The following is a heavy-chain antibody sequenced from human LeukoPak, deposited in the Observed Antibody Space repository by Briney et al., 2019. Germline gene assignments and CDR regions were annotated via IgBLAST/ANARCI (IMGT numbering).Heavy chain of an antibody. Sequence: PGGSLRLSCAASGFTFSSYSMNWVRQAPGKGLEWVSSISSSSSYIYYADSVKGRFTISRDNSKNTLYLQMNSLRAEDTAVYYCARGGVGVGILWFGESPRPLEDWGQGTLVTVSS. CDR3: ARGGVGVGILWFGESPRPLED. J-gene: IGHJ4*02. V-gene: IGHV3-21*01. CDR1: GFTFSSYS. CDR2: ISSSSSYI. D-gene: IGHD3-10*01.